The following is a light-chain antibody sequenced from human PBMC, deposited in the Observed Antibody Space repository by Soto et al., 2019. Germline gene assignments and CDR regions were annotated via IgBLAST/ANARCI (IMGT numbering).Light chain of an antibody. CDR2: DAS. CDR3: QQRSNWPIT. Sequence: EIVLTQSPATLSLSPGERATLSCRASQSVSSYLAWYQQKPGQAPRLLIYDASNRATGIPARFSGSGSGTDFTLTIRSLEPEDFAVYYCQQRSNWPITFGQGTRLEI. J-gene: IGKJ5*01. V-gene: IGKV3-11*01. CDR1: QSVSSY.